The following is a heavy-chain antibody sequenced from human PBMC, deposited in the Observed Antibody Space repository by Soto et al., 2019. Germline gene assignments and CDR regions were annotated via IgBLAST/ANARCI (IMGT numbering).Heavy chain of an antibody. V-gene: IGHV4-34*01. D-gene: IGHD3-9*01. J-gene: IGHJ5*02. CDR1: GGSFSGYY. Sequence: SETLSLTCAVYGGSFSGYYWSWIRQPPGKGLEWIGEINHSGSTNYNPSLKSRVTISVDTSKNQFSLKLSSVTAADTAVYYCARGVLRYFDWLACRGFDPWGQGILVTVSS. CDR2: INHSGST. CDR3: ARGVLRYFDWLACRGFDP.